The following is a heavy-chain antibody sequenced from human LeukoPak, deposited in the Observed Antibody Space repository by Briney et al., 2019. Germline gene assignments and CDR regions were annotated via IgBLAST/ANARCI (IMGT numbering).Heavy chain of an antibody. CDR2: VKQDGSEK. Sequence: GGSLRLSCAASGFKFSTYAMTWVRQAPGKGLEWVANVKQDGSEKNYVDSVKGRFTISRDNAKNSLYLQMNSLRVDDTAVYYCARGHRAWSYWGQGTLVTVSS. CDR3: ARGHRAWSY. J-gene: IGHJ4*02. CDR1: GFKFSTYA. D-gene: IGHD3-3*01. V-gene: IGHV3-7*01.